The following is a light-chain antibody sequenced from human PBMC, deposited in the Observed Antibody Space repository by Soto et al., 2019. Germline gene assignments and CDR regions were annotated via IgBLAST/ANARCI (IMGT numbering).Light chain of an antibody. Sequence: QSVLTQPPSVSAAPGQKVTISCSGSSSNIGNNYVFWYQQLPETAPKLLIYDNNKRPSGIPDRFSGSKSGTSATLGITGLQTGDEADYYCGTWDSSLSVVVFGGGTKVTVL. V-gene: IGLV1-51*01. J-gene: IGLJ2*01. CDR3: GTWDSSLSVVV. CDR1: SSNIGNNY. CDR2: DNN.